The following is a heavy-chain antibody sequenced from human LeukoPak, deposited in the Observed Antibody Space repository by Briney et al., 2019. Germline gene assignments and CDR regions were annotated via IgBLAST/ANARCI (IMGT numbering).Heavy chain of an antibody. V-gene: IGHV3-33*08. CDR2: IWYDGSNK. CDR1: GFTFSSYA. J-gene: IGHJ4*02. D-gene: IGHD2-21*02. Sequence: GGSLRLSCAASGFTFSSYAMHWVRQAPGKGLGWVAVIWYDGSNKYYADSVKGRFTISRDNSKNTLYLQMNSLRAEDTAVYYCARGGLQQYFDYWGQGTLVTVSS. CDR3: ARGGLQQYFDY.